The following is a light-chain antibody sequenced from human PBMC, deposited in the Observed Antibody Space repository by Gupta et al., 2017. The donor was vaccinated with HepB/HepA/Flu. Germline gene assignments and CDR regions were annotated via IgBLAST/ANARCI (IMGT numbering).Light chain of an antibody. Sequence: QSALTQPPSVSGSPRQSVTISCTGTSSDIGSYTRVSWYQQSPGTAPKLIWYEVDNRPSGVPGRCSGSKSGNTASLTISGLQTEDEADEYCSSYTTSNTYVFGIGTKVTVL. CDR3: SSYTTSNTYV. CDR2: EVD. CDR1: SSDIGSYTR. J-gene: IGLJ1*01. V-gene: IGLV2-18*02.